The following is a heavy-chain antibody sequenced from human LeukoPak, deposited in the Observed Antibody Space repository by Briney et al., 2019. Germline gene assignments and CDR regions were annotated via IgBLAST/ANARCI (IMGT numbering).Heavy chain of an antibody. D-gene: IGHD4-17*01. CDR2: IVVGSGNT. Sequence: SVKVSCKASGFSFTSSAMQWVRQARGQRLEWIGWIVVGSGNTNYAQNFQERVTITRDMSTGTAYMELSSLRSDDTAVYYCARDTGTVTNPKFDPWGQGTLVTVSS. CDR1: GFSFTSSA. V-gene: IGHV1-58*02. CDR3: ARDTGTVTNPKFDP. J-gene: IGHJ5*02.